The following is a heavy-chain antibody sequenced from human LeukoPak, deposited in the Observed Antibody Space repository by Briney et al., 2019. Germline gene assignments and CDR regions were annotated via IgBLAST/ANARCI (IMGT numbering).Heavy chain of an antibody. CDR3: ARAPMTNYYDSPDPPGVDLDV. Sequence: ASVKVSCKASGYTFTSYDINWVRQATGQGLEWMGWMNPNSGNTGYAQKFQGRVTMTRNTSISTAYMELSSLRSEDTAVYYCARAPMTNYYDSPDPPGVDLDVWGKGTTVTVSS. V-gene: IGHV1-8*01. J-gene: IGHJ6*04. CDR1: GYTFTSYD. CDR2: MNPNSGNT. D-gene: IGHD3-22*01.